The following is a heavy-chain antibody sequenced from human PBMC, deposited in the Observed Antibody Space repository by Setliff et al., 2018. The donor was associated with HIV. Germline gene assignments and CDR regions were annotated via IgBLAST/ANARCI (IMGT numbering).Heavy chain of an antibody. J-gene: IGHJ4*02. CDR2: INHSGIT. D-gene: IGHD3-22*01. V-gene: IGHV4-34*01. CDR3: ARAYFYDTRGPYYFDR. Sequence: PSETLSLTCALYGGSFSGYYWSWIRQPPGKGLEWIGEINHSGITNYNPSLKSRLTISLDTSKNQFSLKLSSVTAADTAIYYCARAYFYDTRGPYYFDRWGQGTLVTVSS. CDR1: GGSFSGYY.